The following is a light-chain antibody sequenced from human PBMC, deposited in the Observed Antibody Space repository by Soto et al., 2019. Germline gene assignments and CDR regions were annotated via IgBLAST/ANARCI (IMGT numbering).Light chain of an antibody. CDR3: QQLNSFPIP. CDR2: GAS. Sequence: IQLTQSPSSLSASVVDRVTITCRASQGISSFLSWYQQKPGKAPKLLIYGASTLQSGVPSRFSGSGSGTDFPLTIGSLQPEAFAPYYCQQLNSFPIPFGPGTKVDIK. CDR1: QGISSF. J-gene: IGKJ3*01. V-gene: IGKV1-9*01.